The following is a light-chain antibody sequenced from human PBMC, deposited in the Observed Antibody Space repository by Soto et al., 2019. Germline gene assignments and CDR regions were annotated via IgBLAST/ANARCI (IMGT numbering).Light chain of an antibody. CDR1: QSISSY. V-gene: IGKV1-39*01. CDR3: QPAR. Sequence: DIQMTQSPSSLYASVGDRVTITCRASQSISSYLNWYQQKPGKAPKLLIYAASSLQSGVPSRFSGSGSGTDFTLTISSLQPEDVATYYFQPARFGGGTKVEIK. J-gene: IGKJ4*01. CDR2: AAS.